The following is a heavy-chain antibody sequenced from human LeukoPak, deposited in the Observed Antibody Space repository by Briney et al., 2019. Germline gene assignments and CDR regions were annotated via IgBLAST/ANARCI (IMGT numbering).Heavy chain of an antibody. CDR2: IYYSGST. Sequence: SETLSLTCTVSGGSISSYYWSWIRQPPGKGLEWIGYIYYSGSTNYNPSLKSRVTISVDTSKNQFSLKLSSVTAADTAVYYCARVVVVVVAATPYYYGMDVWGQGTTVTVSS. V-gene: IGHV4-59*12. D-gene: IGHD2-15*01. CDR3: ARVVVVVVAATPYYYGMDV. J-gene: IGHJ6*02. CDR1: GGSISSYY.